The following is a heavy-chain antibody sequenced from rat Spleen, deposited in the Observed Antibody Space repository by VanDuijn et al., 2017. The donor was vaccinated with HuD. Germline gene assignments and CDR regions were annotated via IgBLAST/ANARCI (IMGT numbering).Heavy chain of an antibody. Sequence: EVQLVESGGGLVQPGRSLELSCAASGFTFSDYYMAWVRQAPTKGLEWVATISYDGRNAYYRDSVKGRFIISRDNAKSTLYLEMDSLRSEDTATYYCTREIAFYFDYWGQGVMVTVSS. CDR3: TREIAFYFDY. D-gene: IGHD1-2*01. V-gene: IGHV5-29*01. J-gene: IGHJ2*01. CDR2: ISYDGRNA. CDR1: GFTFSDYY.